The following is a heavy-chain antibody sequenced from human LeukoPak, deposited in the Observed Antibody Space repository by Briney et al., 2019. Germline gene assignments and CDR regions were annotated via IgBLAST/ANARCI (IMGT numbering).Heavy chain of an antibody. J-gene: IGHJ4*02. CDR1: GFTFSDYW. D-gene: IGHD6-13*01. Sequence: PGGSLRLSCAASGFTFSDYWMLWLRQAPRKGLVWVSGIKWDGGRTGYADSVKGRFTISRDNAKNSVYLQMNSLRAEDTAFYYCARGSGSSWYFYFDYWGQGTLVTVST. CDR2: IKWDGGRT. V-gene: IGHV3-20*04. CDR3: ARGSGSSWYFYFDY.